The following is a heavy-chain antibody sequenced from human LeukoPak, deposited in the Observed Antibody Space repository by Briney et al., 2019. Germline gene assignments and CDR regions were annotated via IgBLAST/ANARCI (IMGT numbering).Heavy chain of an antibody. V-gene: IGHV3-21*01. CDR2: ISSSSSYI. CDR3: AKISAVNYDILTGYPRQENTFDY. J-gene: IGHJ4*02. CDR1: GFTFSSYS. Sequence: GGSLRLSCAASGFTFSSYSMNWVRQAPGKGLEWVSSISSSSSYIYYADSGKGRFTISRGNAKNSLYLQMNSLRAEDTAVYYCAKISAVNYDILTGYPRQENTFDYWGQGTLVTVSS. D-gene: IGHD3-9*01.